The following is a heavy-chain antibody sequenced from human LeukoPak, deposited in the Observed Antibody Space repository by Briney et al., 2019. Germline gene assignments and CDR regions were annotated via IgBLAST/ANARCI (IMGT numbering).Heavy chain of an antibody. V-gene: IGHV4-30-2*01. D-gene: IGHD5-18*01. J-gene: IGHJ6*03. CDR3: ASAGYSYARDGYYYYMDV. CDR2: IYHSGST. CDR1: GGSISSGGYY. Sequence: SETLSLTCTVSGGSISSGGYYWSWIRQPPGKGLEWIGYIYHSGSTYYNPSLKSRVTISVDRSKNQFSLKLSSVTAADTAVYYCASAGYSYARDGYYYYMDVWGKGTTVTVSS.